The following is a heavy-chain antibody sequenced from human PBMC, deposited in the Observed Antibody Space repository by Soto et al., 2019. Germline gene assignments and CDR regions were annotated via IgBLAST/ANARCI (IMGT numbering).Heavy chain of an antibody. V-gene: IGHV1-18*01. CDR3: ARDQERWLQSSYFDY. Sequence: GASVKVSCKASGYTFTSYGISWVRQAPGQGLEWMGWISAYNGNTNYAQKLQGRVTMTTDTSTSTAYMELSSLRSEDTAVYYCARDQERWLQSSYFDYWGQGTLVTVSS. CDR2: ISAYNGNT. D-gene: IGHD5-12*01. CDR1: GYTFTSYG. J-gene: IGHJ4*02.